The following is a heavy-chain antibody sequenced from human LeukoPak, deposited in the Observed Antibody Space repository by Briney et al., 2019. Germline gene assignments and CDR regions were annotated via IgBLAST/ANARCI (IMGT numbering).Heavy chain of an antibody. Sequence: GGSLRLSCAASGFTFSDYYMSWVRQAPGKGLEWVSDISSSSSKKNYAYAVKGRFTISRDNKKKSQYLQKNRMTAEETAEYYCASDLYTSSLYSVLPDYWGQGTLVTVSS. V-gene: IGHV3-11*05. CDR1: GFTFSDYY. J-gene: IGHJ4*02. CDR2: ISSSSSKK. D-gene: IGHD6-13*01. CDR3: ASDLYTSSLYSVLPDY.